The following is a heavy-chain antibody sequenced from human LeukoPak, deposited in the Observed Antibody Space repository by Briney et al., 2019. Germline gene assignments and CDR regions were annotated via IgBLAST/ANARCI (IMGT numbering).Heavy chain of an antibody. CDR2: MNPNSGNT. Sequence: ASVKVSCKASGYTFTSYDINWVRQATGQELEWMGWMNPNSGNTVYTQRFQGRVTMTRNTSTSTAYMELSNLRSEDTAVYYCARGRARFGMDVWGQGTTVTVSS. J-gene: IGHJ6*02. V-gene: IGHV1-8*01. CDR3: ARGRARFGMDV. CDR1: GYTFTSYD.